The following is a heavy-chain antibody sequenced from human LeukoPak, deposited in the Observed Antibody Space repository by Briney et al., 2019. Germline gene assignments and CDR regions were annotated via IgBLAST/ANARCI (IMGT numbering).Heavy chain of an antibody. CDR1: GYSFTIYY. J-gene: IGHJ5*02. D-gene: IGHD6-13*01. Sequence: ASVKVSCKASGYSFTIYYLHWLRQAPGQGLEWMGWINPDTGGTYYAQKFKGRVTISRDTSINTAYMEVSRLTSDDTAVYYCARDLQQLKHIWFDPWGQGTLVTVSS. CDR2: INPDTGGT. CDR3: ARDLQQLKHIWFDP. V-gene: IGHV1-2*02.